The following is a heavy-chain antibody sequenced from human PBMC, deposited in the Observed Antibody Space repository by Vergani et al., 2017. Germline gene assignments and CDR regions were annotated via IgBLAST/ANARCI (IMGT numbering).Heavy chain of an antibody. V-gene: IGHV3-23*04. Sequence: EVQLVESGGGLVKPGGSLRLSCAASGFTFSSYAMSWVRQAPGKGLEWVSAISGSGGSTYYADSVKGRFTISRDNSKNTLYLQMNILRAEDTAVYYCAKEYYYDSSGYIGFQHWGQGTLVTVSS. CDR1: GFTFSSYA. J-gene: IGHJ1*01. D-gene: IGHD3-22*01. CDR3: AKEYYYDSSGYIGFQH. CDR2: ISGSGGST.